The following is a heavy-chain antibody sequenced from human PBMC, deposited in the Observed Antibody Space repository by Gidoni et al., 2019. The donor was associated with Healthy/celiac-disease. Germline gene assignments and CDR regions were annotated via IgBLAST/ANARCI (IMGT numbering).Heavy chain of an antibody. D-gene: IGHD2-8*01. Sequence: EVQLVESGGGLVQPGRSLSLSCTASGFTFGDYAMSWFRQAPGKGLEWVGFIRSKAYGGTTEYAASVKGRFTISRDDSKSIAYLQMNSLKTEDTAVYYCTSRGVYYYYYMDVWGKGTTVTVSS. V-gene: IGHV3-49*03. CDR2: IRSKAYGGTT. CDR3: TSRGVYYYYYMDV. J-gene: IGHJ6*03. CDR1: GFTFGDYA.